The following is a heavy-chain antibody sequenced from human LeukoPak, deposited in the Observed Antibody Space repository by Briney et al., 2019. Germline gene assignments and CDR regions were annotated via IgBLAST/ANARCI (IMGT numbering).Heavy chain of an antibody. Sequence: GGSLRLSCAASGFTFSSYAMSWVRQAPGKGLEWVSAISGSGGSTYYADSVKGRFTISRDNSKNTLYLQMNSLRAEDTAVYYCAKLESGRGSGYYFDYWGQGTLVTVSS. D-gene: IGHD3-10*01. CDR3: AKLESGRGSGYYFDY. CDR2: ISGSGGST. J-gene: IGHJ4*02. V-gene: IGHV3-23*01. CDR1: GFTFSSYA.